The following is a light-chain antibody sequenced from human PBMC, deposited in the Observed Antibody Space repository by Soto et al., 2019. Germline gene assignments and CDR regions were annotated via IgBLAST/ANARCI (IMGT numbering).Light chain of an antibody. V-gene: IGLV2-11*01. J-gene: IGLJ1*01. Sequence: ALTQPPSVSGSPGQSVTISCTGTSRDVGTYDYVSWYQQHPGKAPKLMIYDVSKRPSGVPDRFSASKSGNTASLTISGLQAEDDADYYCCSYAGTKIVLFGTATKLTVL. CDR3: CSYAGTKIVL. CDR1: SRDVGTYDY. CDR2: DVS.